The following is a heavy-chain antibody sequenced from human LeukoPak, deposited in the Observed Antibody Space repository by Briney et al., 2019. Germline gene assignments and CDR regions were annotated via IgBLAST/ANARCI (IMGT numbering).Heavy chain of an antibody. CDR2: VYYSGST. CDR1: GGSISSSSYY. CDR3: ARASWSGAFDI. Sequence: SETLSLTCTVSGGSISSSSYYWGWIRQPPGKGLEWIGSVYYSGSTYYNPSLKSRVTISVDTSKNQFSLKLSSVTAADTAVYYCARASWSGAFDIWGQGTMVTVSS. J-gene: IGHJ3*02. D-gene: IGHD3-10*01. V-gene: IGHV4-39*07.